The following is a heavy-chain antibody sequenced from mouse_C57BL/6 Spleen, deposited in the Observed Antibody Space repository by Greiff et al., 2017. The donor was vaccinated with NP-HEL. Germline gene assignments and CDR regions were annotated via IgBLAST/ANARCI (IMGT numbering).Heavy chain of an antibody. CDR2: IWSGGST. Sequence: VKLMESGPGLVQPSQSLSITCTVSGFSLTSYGVHWVRQSPGKGLEWLGVIWSGGSTDYYAAFISRLSISKDNAKDQVFFKMKSRQADDTAIYSCARSEKDDDLWDYWGQGTSVTVSS. CDR1: GFSLTSYG. CDR3: ARSEKDDDLWDY. J-gene: IGHJ4*01. D-gene: IGHD6-1*01. V-gene: IGHV2-2*01.